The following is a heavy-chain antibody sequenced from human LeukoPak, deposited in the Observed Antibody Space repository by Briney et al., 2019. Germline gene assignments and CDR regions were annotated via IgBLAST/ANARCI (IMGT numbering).Heavy chain of an antibody. CDR1: RFTVSSNY. V-gene: IGHV3-66*01. J-gene: IGHJ4*02. CDR3: ARVTCSGGSCYSDLTYYFDY. D-gene: IGHD2-15*01. Sequence: GGSLRLSCAASRFTVSSNYMTWVRQAAGKGLEWVSVIYSGGSTYYADSVKGRFTISRDNSKNTLYLQMNSLRAEDTAVYYCARVTCSGGSCYSDLTYYFDYWGQGTLVTVSS. CDR2: IYSGGST.